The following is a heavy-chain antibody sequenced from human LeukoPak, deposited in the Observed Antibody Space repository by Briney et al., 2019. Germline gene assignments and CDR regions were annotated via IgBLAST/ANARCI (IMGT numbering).Heavy chain of an antibody. J-gene: IGHJ6*03. CDR3: AREALDYYYYYYMDV. V-gene: IGHV4-59*01. CDR1: GGSISSYY. Sequence: SETLSLTCAVSGGSISSYYWSWIRQPPGKGLEWIGYIYYSGSTNYNPSLKSRVTISVDTSKNQFSLKLSSVTAADTAVYYCAREALDYYYYYYMDVWGKGTTVTLSS. CDR2: IYYSGST.